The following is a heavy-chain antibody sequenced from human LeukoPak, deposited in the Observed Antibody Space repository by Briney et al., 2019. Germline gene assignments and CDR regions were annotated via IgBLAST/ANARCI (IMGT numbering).Heavy chain of an antibody. CDR2: IKQDGSEK. D-gene: IGHD6-13*01. CDR3: ARDRTAAG. CDR1: GFTFSGHW. Sequence: GGSLRLSCAASGFTFSGHWMGWVRQAPGKGLEWVANIKQDGSEKNYVDSVRGRFTISRDNAKNSLYLQMNSLRAEDTAVYYCARDRTAAGWGQGALVTVSS. V-gene: IGHV3-7*03. J-gene: IGHJ4*02.